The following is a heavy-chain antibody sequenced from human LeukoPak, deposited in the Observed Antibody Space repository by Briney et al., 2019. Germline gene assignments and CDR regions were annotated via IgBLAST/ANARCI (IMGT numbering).Heavy chain of an antibody. CDR1: GGSISSGGYY. D-gene: IGHD2-21*02. Sequence: PSQTLSLTCTVSGGSISSGGYYWRWIRQHPGKGLEWIAYIYYSGSTYHNPSLKSRLITSVDTSKNQFTLKLSSVTDADTAVYYCARAHCAGDCDYGMDVWGQGTTVTVYS. V-gene: IGHV4-31*03. CDR2: IYYSGST. CDR3: ARAHCAGDCDYGMDV. J-gene: IGHJ6*02.